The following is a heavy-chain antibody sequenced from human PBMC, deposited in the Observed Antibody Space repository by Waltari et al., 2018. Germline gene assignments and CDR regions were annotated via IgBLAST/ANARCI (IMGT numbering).Heavy chain of an antibody. D-gene: IGHD3-9*01. CDR2: IYPRDSDT. CDR1: GYYFSDSW. J-gene: IGHJ4*02. Sequence: EVQLVQSGAEVKKPGESLKISCEASGYYFSDSWIGWVRQMPGKGLEWVAIIYPRDSDTRYSPSFQGQVNISADKSSNTAYLQWGSLKASDTAMYFCGRGRAVDLIDYWGQGTLVTVSS. CDR3: GRGRAVDLIDY. V-gene: IGHV5-51*01.